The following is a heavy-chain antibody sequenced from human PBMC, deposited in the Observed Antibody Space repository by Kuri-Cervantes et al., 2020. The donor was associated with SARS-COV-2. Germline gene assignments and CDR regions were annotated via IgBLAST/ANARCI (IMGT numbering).Heavy chain of an antibody. CDR1: GGTFSSYA. V-gene: IGHV1-69*06. J-gene: IGHJ6*02. D-gene: IGHD4-17*01. CDR3: ARGFPTVTTWLGYYYYGMDV. CDR2: IIPIFGTA. Sequence: SVKVSCKASGGTFSSYAISWVRQAPGQGLEWMGGIIPIFGTANYAQKFQGRVTITADKSTSTAYMELSSLRSEDTAVYYCARGFPTVTTWLGYYYYGMDVWGQGTTVTVSS.